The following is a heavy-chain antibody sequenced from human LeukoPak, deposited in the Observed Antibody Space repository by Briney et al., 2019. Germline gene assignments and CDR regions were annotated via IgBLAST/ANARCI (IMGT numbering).Heavy chain of an antibody. V-gene: IGHV3-9*01. CDR1: GFTFDDYA. D-gene: IGHD1-26*01. CDR2: ISWNSGSI. J-gene: IGHJ4*02. Sequence: GGSLRLSCAASGFTFDDYAMHWVRQAPGKGLEWVSGISWNSGSIGYADSVKGRFTISRDNAKNSLYLQMNSLRAEDTAVYYCARGRLVGATGGTSWGQGTLVTVSS. CDR3: ARGRLVGATGGTS.